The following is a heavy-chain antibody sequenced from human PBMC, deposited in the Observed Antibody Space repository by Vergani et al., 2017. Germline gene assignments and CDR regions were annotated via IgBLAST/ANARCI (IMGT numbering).Heavy chain of an antibody. D-gene: IGHD2-2*01. CDR2: ISGSGGST. Sequence: EVQLLESGGGLVQPGGSLRLSCAASGFTFSSYAMSWVRQAPGKGLEWVSAISGSGGSTYYADSVKGRFTISRDNSKNTLYLQMNSLRADDTAVYYCAGCSSTSCYAHYYYYMDVWGKGTTVTVSS. J-gene: IGHJ6*03. CDR3: AGCSSTSCYAHYYYYMDV. V-gene: IGHV3-23*01. CDR1: GFTFSSYA.